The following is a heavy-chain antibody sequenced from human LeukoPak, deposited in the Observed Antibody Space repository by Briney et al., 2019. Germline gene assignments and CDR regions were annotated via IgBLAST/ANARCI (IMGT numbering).Heavy chain of an antibody. CDR3: AKDMRCGSYGDFDY. CDR1: GFTFDDYA. J-gene: IGHJ4*02. CDR2: ISWNSGSI. Sequence: GGSLRLSCAASGFTFDDYAMHWVRQAPGKGLEWVSGISWNSGSIGYADSVKGRFTISRDNAKNSLYLQMNSLRAEDTALYYCAKDMRCGSYGDFDYLGQGTLVTVSS. V-gene: IGHV3-9*01. D-gene: IGHD1-26*01.